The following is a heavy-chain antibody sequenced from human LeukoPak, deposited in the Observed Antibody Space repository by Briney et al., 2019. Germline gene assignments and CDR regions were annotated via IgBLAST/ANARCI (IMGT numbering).Heavy chain of an antibody. CDR1: GFTFSTYS. CDR2: ITSSSTYI. D-gene: IGHD6-19*01. V-gene: IGHV3-21*01. J-gene: IGHJ4*02. Sequence: GGSLRLSCAASGFTFSTYSMNWVRQVPGRGLEWVPSITSSSTYIYYADSVKGRFTISRDNAKNSLYLQMNSLRAEDTAVYYCARDLGIRVAGPFFDYWGQGTLVTVSS. CDR3: ARDLGIRVAGPFFDY.